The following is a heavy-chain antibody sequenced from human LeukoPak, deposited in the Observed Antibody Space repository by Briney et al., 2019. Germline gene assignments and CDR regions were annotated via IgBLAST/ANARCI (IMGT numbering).Heavy chain of an antibody. CDR1: GGSISSGDYY. CDR2: IYYSGST. V-gene: IGHV4-30-4*01. Sequence: SETLSLTCTVSGGSISSGDYYWSWVRQPPGKGLEWIGYIYYSGSTYYNPSLKSRVTISVDTSKNQFSLKLSSVTAANTAVYYCASLRITMVRGVIVPRSSNAFDIWGQGTMVTVSS. CDR3: ASLRITMVRGVIVPRSSNAFDI. J-gene: IGHJ3*02. D-gene: IGHD3-10*01.